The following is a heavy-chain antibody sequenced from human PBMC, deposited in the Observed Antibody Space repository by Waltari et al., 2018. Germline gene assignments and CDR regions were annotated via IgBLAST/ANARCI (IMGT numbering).Heavy chain of an antibody. V-gene: IGHV4-39*01. CDR2: IYYSGST. CDR3: ASLDYYDSSGYPNYNAFDI. D-gene: IGHD3-22*01. CDR1: GGSIRSSSYY. J-gene: IGHJ3*02. Sequence: QLQLQESGPGLVKPSETLSLTCTVSGGSIRSSSYYWGWIRQPPGKGLEWIGSIYYSGSTYYNPSLKSRVTISVDTSKNQFSLKLSSVTAADTAVYYCASLDYYDSSGYPNYNAFDIWGQGTMVTVSS.